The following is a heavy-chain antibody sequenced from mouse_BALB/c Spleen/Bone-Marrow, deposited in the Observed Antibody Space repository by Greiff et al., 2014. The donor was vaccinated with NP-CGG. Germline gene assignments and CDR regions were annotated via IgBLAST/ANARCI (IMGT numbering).Heavy chain of an antibody. J-gene: IGHJ3*01. CDR1: GFNIKDTY. Sequence: EVQLQESWAELVKPGASVKLSCTASGFNIKDTYMHWVKQRPEQGLEWIVGIDPANGNTKYDPKFQGKATITADTSSNTAYLQLSSLASEDTTVYYCAYYRYDEGGFAFWGQGTLVTVSA. CDR2: IDPANGNT. CDR3: AYYRYDEGGFAF. V-gene: IGHV14-3*02. D-gene: IGHD2-14*01.